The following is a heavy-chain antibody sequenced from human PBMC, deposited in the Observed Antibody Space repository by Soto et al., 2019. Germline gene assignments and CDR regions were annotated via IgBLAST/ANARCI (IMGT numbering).Heavy chain of an antibody. CDR3: ARVTSDGGSFIYFEY. Sequence: SVKVSCKASGGTFSSYAISWVRQAPGQGLEWMGGIIPIFGTANYAQKFQGRVTITADESTSTAYMELRSLRSEHTAVYYCARVTSDGGSFIYFEYWRQGTLVTAS. V-gene: IGHV1-69*13. CDR1: GGTFSSYA. CDR2: IIPIFGTA. D-gene: IGHD2-21*01. J-gene: IGHJ4*02.